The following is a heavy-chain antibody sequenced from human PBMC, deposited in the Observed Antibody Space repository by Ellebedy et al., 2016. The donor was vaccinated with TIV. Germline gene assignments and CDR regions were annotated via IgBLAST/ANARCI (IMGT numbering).Heavy chain of an antibody. CDR2: IKPNNGGP. V-gene: IGHV1-2*02. J-gene: IGHJ5*02. Sequence: AASVKVSCKASGYNFIDYYIHWVRQAPGQGLEWMGWIKPNNGGPEYAQKFQGRVTLTTDASISTAYMELSRLTSDDTAVYYCARDTGSYPNWIDPWGQGTLVTVSS. D-gene: IGHD1-26*01. CDR1: GYNFIDYY. CDR3: ARDTGSYPNWIDP.